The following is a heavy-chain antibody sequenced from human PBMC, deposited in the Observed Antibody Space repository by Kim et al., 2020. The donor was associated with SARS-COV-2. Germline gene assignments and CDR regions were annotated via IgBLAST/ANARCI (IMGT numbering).Heavy chain of an antibody. Sequence: ASVKVSCKASGYTFSNYAMHWVRQAPGQRLEWMGWINAGNGNTKYSQKFQGRVTITRDTSASTAYMELSSLRSEDTAVYYCARGDSLFYYGMDVWGQGTTVTVSS. CDR1: GYTFSNYA. CDR2: INAGNGNT. J-gene: IGHJ6*02. D-gene: IGHD2-21*02. CDR3: ARGDSLFYYGMDV. V-gene: IGHV1-3*01.